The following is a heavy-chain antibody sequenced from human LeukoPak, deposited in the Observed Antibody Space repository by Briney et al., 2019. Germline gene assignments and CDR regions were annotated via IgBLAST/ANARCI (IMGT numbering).Heavy chain of an antibody. CDR2: RVNGGST. J-gene: IGHJ4*02. D-gene: IGHD1-14*01. Sequence: GGSLRLSCAASGFTVSSNYMSWVRQAPGKGLEWVSTVRVNGGSTFYADSVKGRFTISRDNSKNTLYLQMSSLRAEDTALYYCAKPGEPSNYYFDYWGQGALVTVSS. CDR3: AKPGEPSNYYFDY. V-gene: IGHV3-53*01. CDR1: GFTVSSNY.